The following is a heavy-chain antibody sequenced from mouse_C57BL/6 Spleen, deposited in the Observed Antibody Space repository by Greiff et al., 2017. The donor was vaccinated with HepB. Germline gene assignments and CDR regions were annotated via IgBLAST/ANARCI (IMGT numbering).Heavy chain of an antibody. D-gene: IGHD2-4*01. J-gene: IGHJ3*01. V-gene: IGHV3-6*01. Sequence: EVHLGESGPGLVKPSQSLSLTCSVTGYSITSGYYWNWIRQFPGNKLEWMGYISYDGSNNYNPSLKNRISITRDTSKNQFFLKLNSVTTEDTATYYCAREGDDYDGGFAYWGQGTLVTVSA. CDR2: ISYDGSN. CDR3: AREGDDYDGGFAY. CDR1: GYSITSGYY.